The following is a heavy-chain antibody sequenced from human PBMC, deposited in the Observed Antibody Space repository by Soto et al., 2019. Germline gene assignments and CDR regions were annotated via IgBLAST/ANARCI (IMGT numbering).Heavy chain of an antibody. J-gene: IGHJ5*02. V-gene: IGHV1-8*01. CDR3: ARAECTVTTRIEVCDGWFDP. CDR2: MNPNSGNT. Sequence: ASVKVSCKASGYTFTIYDINWVRQATGQGLEWMGWMNPNSGNTGYAQKFQGRVTMTRNTSISTAYMELSSLRSEDTAVYYCARAECTVTTRIEVCDGWFDPWGQGTLVTVSS. D-gene: IGHD4-17*01. CDR1: GYTFTIYD.